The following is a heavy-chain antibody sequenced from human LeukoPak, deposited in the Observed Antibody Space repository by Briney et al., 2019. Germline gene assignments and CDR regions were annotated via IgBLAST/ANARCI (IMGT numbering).Heavy chain of an antibody. CDR2: INHSGST. D-gene: IGHD3-3*01. CDR3: ATHNTIFGGDDP. J-gene: IGHJ5*02. V-gene: IGHV4-34*01. Sequence: SETLSLTCAVYGGSFSGYYWSWIRQPPGKGLEWIGEINHSGSTNYNPSLKSRVTISVDTSKNQFSLRLSSVTAADTAVYYCATHNTIFGGDDPWGQGTQVTVSS. CDR1: GGSFSGYY.